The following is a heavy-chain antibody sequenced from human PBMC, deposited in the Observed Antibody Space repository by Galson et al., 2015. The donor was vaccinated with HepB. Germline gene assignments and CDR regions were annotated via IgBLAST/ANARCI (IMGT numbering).Heavy chain of an antibody. CDR3: AKERSQSYSDW. V-gene: IGHV3-23*01. Sequence: SLRLSCAASGFTFRGSAMSWVRQTPGKGLEWVTAISGDASRTYYADSVEGRFTISRNNSKSTPYLQMNSLRVQDTAIYYCAKERSQSYSDWWGQGALVTVSS. J-gene: IGHJ4*02. D-gene: IGHD3-10*01. CDR2: ISGDASRT. CDR1: GFTFRGSA.